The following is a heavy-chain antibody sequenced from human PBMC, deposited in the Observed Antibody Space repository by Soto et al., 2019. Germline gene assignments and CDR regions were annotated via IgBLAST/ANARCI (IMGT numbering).Heavy chain of an antibody. D-gene: IGHD1-26*01. J-gene: IGHJ5*02. CDR3: ARVKWELRWFDP. V-gene: IGHV4-39*01. Sequence: QLQLQESGPGLVKPSKTLSLTCTFPGGSIGSSSYSWGWIRQPPGKGLEWIGSIYYSGSTYYNPSLKSRVTISVDTSKNQFSLKLSSVTAADTAVYYCARVKWELRWFDPWGQGTLVTVSS. CDR2: IYYSGST. CDR1: GGSIGSSSYS.